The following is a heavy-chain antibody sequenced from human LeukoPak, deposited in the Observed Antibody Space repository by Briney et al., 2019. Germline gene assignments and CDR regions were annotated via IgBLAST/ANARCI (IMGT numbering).Heavy chain of an antibody. J-gene: IGHJ6*03. CDR2: ITPIFGTA. D-gene: IGHD6-6*01. V-gene: IGHV1-69*01. CDR1: GGTFSSYA. Sequence: GSSVKVSCKASGGTFSSYAISWVRQAPGQGLEWMGGITPIFGTANYAQKFQGRVTITADESTSTAYMELSSLRSEDTAVYYCARVTVAARPRGDYYYYYMDVWGKGTTVTVSS. CDR3: ARVTVAARPRGDYYYYYMDV.